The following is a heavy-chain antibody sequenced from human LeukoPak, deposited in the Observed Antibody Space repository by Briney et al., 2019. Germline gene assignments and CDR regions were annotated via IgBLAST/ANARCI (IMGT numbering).Heavy chain of an antibody. J-gene: IGHJ4*02. D-gene: IGHD6-13*01. V-gene: IGHV3-33*01. CDR3: ARDPIAAVRFDY. CDR1: GFTFISYG. CDR2: IWYDGSNK. Sequence: GGSLRLSCAAPGFTFISYGMHWVRQAPGKGLEWVAVIWYDGSNKYYADSVKGRFTISRDNSKNTLYLQMNSLRAEDTAVYYCARDPIAAVRFDYWGQGTLVTVSS.